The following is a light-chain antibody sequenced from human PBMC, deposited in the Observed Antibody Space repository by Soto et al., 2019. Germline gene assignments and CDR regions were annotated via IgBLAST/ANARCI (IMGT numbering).Light chain of an antibody. J-gene: IGLJ1*01. CDR2: EVS. CDR1: RSDVGGYNY. V-gene: IGLV2-14*01. Sequence: QFVLAQPASVSGSPGQSITISCTGTRSDVGGYNYVSWYQQHPGKAPKLMIYEVSNRPSGVSNRFSGSKSGNTASLTISGLQAEEEADYYCSSYTSSNTGVFGTGTKFTVL. CDR3: SSYTSSNTGV.